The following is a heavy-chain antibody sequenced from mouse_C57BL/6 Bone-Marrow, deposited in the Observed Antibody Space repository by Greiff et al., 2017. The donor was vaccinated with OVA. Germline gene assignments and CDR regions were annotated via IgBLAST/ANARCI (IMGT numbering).Heavy chain of an antibody. D-gene: IGHD1-1*01. CDR3: ARDGIYYSPHFDY. Sequence: VKLLESGAELVKPGASVKLSCKASGYTFTSYWMHWVKQRPGRGLEWIGRIDPNSGGTKYNEKFKSKATLTVDKPSSTAYMQLSSLTSEDSAVYYCARDGIYYSPHFDYWGQGTTLTVSS. CDR1: GYTFTSYW. J-gene: IGHJ2*01. CDR2: IDPNSGGT. V-gene: IGHV1-72*01.